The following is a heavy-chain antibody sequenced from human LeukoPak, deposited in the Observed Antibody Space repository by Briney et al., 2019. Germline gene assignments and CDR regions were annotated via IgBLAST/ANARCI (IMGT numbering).Heavy chain of an antibody. CDR3: ARDSIAAAGVDY. J-gene: IGHJ4*02. Sequence: GGSLRLSCAASGFTFSSYSMNWVRQAPGKGLEWVSSISSSSSYIYYADSVKGRFTISRDNAKNPLYLQMNSLRAEDTAVYYCARDSIAAAGVDYWGQGTLVTVSS. CDR2: ISSSSSYI. V-gene: IGHV3-21*01. D-gene: IGHD6-13*01. CDR1: GFTFSSYS.